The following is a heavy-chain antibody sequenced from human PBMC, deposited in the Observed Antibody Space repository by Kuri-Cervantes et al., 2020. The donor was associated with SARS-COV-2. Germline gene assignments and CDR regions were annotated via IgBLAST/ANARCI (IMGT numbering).Heavy chain of an antibody. V-gene: IGHV3-23*01. J-gene: IGHJ5*02. D-gene: IGHD2-2*02. CDR3: AKDLTFVVAAPAVIRVTKALPIT. CDR1: GFTFSSYA. Sequence: GGSLRLSCAASGFTFSSYAMSWVRQAPGKGLEWVSAISGSGGSTYYADSVKGRFTISRDNPKNTLYLQMNSLRAEDTAVYYCAKDLTFVVAAPAVIRVTKALPITWGQGTLVTVSS. CDR2: ISGSGGST.